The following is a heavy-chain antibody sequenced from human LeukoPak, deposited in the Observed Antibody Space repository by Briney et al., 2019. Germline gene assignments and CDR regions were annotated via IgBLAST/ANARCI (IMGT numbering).Heavy chain of an antibody. CDR2: IYYSGST. CDR1: GGSIRSYY. CDR3: ARQENGSGSYLSYFDY. Sequence: KPSETLSLTCTVSGGSIRSYYWSWIRQPPGKGLEWIGYIYYSGSTNYNPSLKSRVTISVDTSKNQFSLKLSSVTAADTAVYYCARQENGSGSYLSYFDYWGQGTLVTVSS. V-gene: IGHV4-59*08. D-gene: IGHD3-10*01. J-gene: IGHJ4*02.